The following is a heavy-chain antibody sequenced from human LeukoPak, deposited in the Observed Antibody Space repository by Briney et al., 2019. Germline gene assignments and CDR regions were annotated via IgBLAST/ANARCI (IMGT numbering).Heavy chain of an antibody. Sequence: SETLSLTCTVSGGSISSNTYYRGWIRQPPGKGLEWIGSIYYSGSTYYNPSLKSRVTISVDTSKNQFSLKLSSVTAADTAVYYCARASHDYGDYSHFDYWGQGTLVTVSS. CDR1: GGSISSNTYY. D-gene: IGHD4-17*01. J-gene: IGHJ4*02. CDR2: IYYSGST. CDR3: ARASHDYGDYSHFDY. V-gene: IGHV4-39*07.